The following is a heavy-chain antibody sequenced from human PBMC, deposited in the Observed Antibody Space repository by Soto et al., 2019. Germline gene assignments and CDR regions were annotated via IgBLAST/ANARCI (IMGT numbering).Heavy chain of an antibody. Sequence: QVQLVQSGAEVKKPGSSVKVSCKASGGIFSTYPISWLRQAPGQGLEWMGGIIPLVGTPNYAQRFQGRVTITADESTSTAYMELSRLRSEDTAVYYCARDRDDYGSGNYYNRIDIRGQGTLVTVSS. D-gene: IGHD3-10*01. CDR3: ARDRDDYGSGNYYNRIDI. J-gene: IGHJ4*02. CDR1: GGIFSTYP. CDR2: IIPLVGTP. V-gene: IGHV1-69*01.